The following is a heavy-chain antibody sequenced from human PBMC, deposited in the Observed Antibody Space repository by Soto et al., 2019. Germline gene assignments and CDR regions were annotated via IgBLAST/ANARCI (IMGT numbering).Heavy chain of an antibody. CDR3: ASLIAAAGTEAFDI. V-gene: IGHV3-48*03. CDR1: GFTFSSYE. D-gene: IGHD6-13*01. J-gene: IGHJ3*02. Sequence: GGSLRLACAASGFTFSSYEMNWVRQAPGKGLEWVSYISSSGSTIYYADSVKGRFTISRDNAKNSLYLQMNSLRAEDTAVYYCASLIAAAGTEAFDIWGQGTMVTVSS. CDR2: ISSSGSTI.